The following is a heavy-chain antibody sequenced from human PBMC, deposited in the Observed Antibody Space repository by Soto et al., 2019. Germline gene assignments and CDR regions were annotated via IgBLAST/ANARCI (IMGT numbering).Heavy chain of an antibody. CDR3: VRDPYLPAAGRLSSLHY. D-gene: IGHD2-2*01. CDR2: IWYDGVNK. Sequence: QVQLVESGGGVVQPGRSLRLSCAASGFSFSSYAMHWVRQAPGEGLEWVAVIWYDGVNKYYADSVKGRFTISRDNSNNTLYVQMNSLKAEDTAVYYCVRDPYLPAAGRLSSLHYWGPGTLVTVSS. CDR1: GFSFSSYA. V-gene: IGHV3-33*01. J-gene: IGHJ4*02.